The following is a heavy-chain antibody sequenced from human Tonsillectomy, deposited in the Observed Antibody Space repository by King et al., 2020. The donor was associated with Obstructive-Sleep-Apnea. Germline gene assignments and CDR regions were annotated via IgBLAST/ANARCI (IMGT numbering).Heavy chain of an antibody. D-gene: IGHD3-22*01. CDR1: GYSFTSYW. CDR3: ARHSIYYDSSGYQGPVDY. Sequence: QLVQSGAEVKKPGESLRIACKGSGYSFTSYWISWVRQMPGKVLEWMGSIDSSDSYVNYSPSFQGHVTISADKSISTAYLQWSSLTASDTAMYYCARHSIYYDSSGYQGPVDYWGQGTLVTVSS. CDR2: IDSSDSYV. J-gene: IGHJ4*02. V-gene: IGHV5-10-1*01.